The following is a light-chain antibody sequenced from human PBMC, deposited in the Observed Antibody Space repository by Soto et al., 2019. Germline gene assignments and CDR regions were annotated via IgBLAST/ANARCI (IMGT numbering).Light chain of an antibody. CDR1: QRISSN. J-gene: IGKJ2*01. V-gene: IGKV3-15*01. CDR3: QQYNIWPPYT. Sequence: EIVMTQSPATLSVSPGERATLYCKASQRISSNLAWYQQKPGQPPRLLIYGASTRASGIPARFSGSGSGTEFTLTTSGLQSQDFALYYCQQYNIWPPYTFGQGT. CDR2: GAS.